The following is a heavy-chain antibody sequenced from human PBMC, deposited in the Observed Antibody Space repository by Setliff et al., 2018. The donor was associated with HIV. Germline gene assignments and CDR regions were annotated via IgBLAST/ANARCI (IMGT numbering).Heavy chain of an antibody. CDR3: AREVDWNGVSGYYYMAV. J-gene: IGHJ6*03. CDR1: GFTVSNNY. CDR2: IYSVGST. V-gene: IGHV3-53*01. Sequence: LRLSCAASGFTVSNNYMSWVRQAPGKGLELVTGIYSVGSTYYTDSVRGRFTISRDNSKNTLYLQMNSLRDEDTAVYYCAREVDWNGVSGYYYMAVWGKGTTVTVSS. D-gene: IGHD3-3*01.